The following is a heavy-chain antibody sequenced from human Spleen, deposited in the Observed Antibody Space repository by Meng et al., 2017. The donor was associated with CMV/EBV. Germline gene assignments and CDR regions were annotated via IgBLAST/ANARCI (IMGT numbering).Heavy chain of an antibody. Sequence: GESLKISCAASGLTVSSNDMSWVRQVPGKGLEWVSVIYGGGSTNYADSVKGRFTISRDNSKNTLYLQMNSLRAEDTAVYYCARAGWGGYYNDYWGQGMLVTVSS. CDR2: IYGGGST. J-gene: IGHJ4*02. CDR1: GLTVSSND. CDR3: ARAGWGGYYNDY. V-gene: IGHV3-53*01. D-gene: IGHD3-3*01.